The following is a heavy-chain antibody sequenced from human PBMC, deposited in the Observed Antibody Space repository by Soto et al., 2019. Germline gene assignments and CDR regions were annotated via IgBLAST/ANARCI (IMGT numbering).Heavy chain of an antibody. Sequence: GGSLRLSCAASGFTVSSNYMSWVRQAPGKGLEWVSVIYSGGSTYYADSVKGRFTISRDNSKNTLYLQMNSLRAEDTAVYYCARANYYGSGRYGPWGQGTLVTVYS. CDR3: ARANYYGSGRYGP. CDR2: IYSGGST. D-gene: IGHD3-10*01. CDR1: GFTVSSNY. V-gene: IGHV3-53*01. J-gene: IGHJ5*02.